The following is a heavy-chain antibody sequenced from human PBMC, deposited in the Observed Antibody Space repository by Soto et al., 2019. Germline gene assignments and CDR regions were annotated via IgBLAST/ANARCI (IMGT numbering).Heavy chain of an antibody. Sequence: ASVKVSCKASGYTFTGYYMHWVRQAPGQGLEWMGWINPNSGGTNYAQKFQGWVTMTRDTSISTAYMELSRLRSDDTAVYYCARANNWNYGAYWFDPWGQGTLVTVSS. D-gene: IGHD1-7*01. J-gene: IGHJ5*02. V-gene: IGHV1-2*04. CDR1: GYTFTGYY. CDR2: INPNSGGT. CDR3: ARANNWNYGAYWFDP.